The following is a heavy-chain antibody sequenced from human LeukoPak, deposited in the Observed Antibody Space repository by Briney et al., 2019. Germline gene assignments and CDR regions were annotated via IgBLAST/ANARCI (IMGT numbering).Heavy chain of an antibody. CDR3: ARLDDSSGYYTHFDY. Sequence: GESLKISCKGSGYTFTNYWIGWVRQMPGKGLEWMGIVFPADSDTRYSPSLQGQVTISADRSISTAYLQWSSLKASDTAMYYCARLDDSSGYYTHFDYWGQGTLVTVSS. D-gene: IGHD3-22*01. V-gene: IGHV5-51*01. CDR1: GYTFTNYW. J-gene: IGHJ4*02. CDR2: VFPADSDT.